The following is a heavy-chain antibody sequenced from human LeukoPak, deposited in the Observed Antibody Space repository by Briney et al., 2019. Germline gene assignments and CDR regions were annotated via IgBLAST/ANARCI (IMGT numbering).Heavy chain of an antibody. J-gene: IGHJ4*02. V-gene: IGHV3-20*04. CDR3: AREGPPGESYFDY. Sequence: PGGSLRLSCAASGFTFDDYGMSWVRQAPGKGLEWVSGINWNGGSTGYADSVKGRFTISRDNSKNTLYLQMNSLRTEDTAVYYCAREGPPGESYFDYWGQGTLVTVSS. D-gene: IGHD3-16*01. CDR2: INWNGGST. CDR1: GFTFDDYG.